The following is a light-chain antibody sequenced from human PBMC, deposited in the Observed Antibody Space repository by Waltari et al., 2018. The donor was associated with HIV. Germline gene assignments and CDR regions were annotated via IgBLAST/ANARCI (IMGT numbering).Light chain of an antibody. CDR2: ADD. CDR1: RSNIGAGYA. CDR3: QSYDSSLSGSFV. Sequence: QSVLPQPPSVSGAPGQRVTISSTGSRSNIGAGYAVHWFQQLPGTAPQLLIYADDNRPSGVPDRFSGSKSGTSASLAITGLQAEDEADYYCQSYDSSLSGSFVFGTGTKVTVL. V-gene: IGLV1-40*01. J-gene: IGLJ1*01.